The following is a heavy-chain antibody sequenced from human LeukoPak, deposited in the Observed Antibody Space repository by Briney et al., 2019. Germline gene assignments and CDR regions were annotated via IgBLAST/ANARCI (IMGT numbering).Heavy chain of an antibody. V-gene: IGHV3-21*01. CDR2: ISSSSYI. D-gene: IGHD6-19*01. Sequence: NPGGSLRLSCAASGFTFSSYGMNWVRQAPGKGLEWVSSISSSSYIYYADSVKGRFTISRDNAKNSLYLQMNSLRAEDTAVYYCASQYSSGCHLPYWGQGTLVTVSS. J-gene: IGHJ4*02. CDR3: ASQYSSGCHLPY. CDR1: GFTFSSYG.